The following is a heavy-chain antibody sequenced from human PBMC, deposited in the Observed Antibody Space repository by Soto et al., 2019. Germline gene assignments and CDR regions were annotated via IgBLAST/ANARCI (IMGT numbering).Heavy chain of an antibody. J-gene: IGHJ4*02. Sequence: SETVSLTCAFWGGSFSGYYWIWIRQPPGKGLERIGEINHSGSTNYNPSLKSRVTISLDASRNEFSLSLRSVTAADTAVYYCAKGGWYEDHWRQGTLVTVSS. CDR1: GGSFSGYY. CDR3: AKGGWYEDH. D-gene: IGHD6-19*01. CDR2: INHSGST. V-gene: IGHV4-34*01.